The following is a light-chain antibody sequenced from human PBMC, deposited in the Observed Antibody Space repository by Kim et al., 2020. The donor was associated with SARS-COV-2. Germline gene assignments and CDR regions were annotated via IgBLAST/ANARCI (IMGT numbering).Light chain of an antibody. CDR2: GAS. J-gene: IGKJ3*01. Sequence: ASVGYRVTIPCRASQGIGSDLFWFQQKPGGAPKVLIYGASNSQSGVPSRFSGSGSGTDFTLTISSLQPEDFATYYCLQDYTYPFSFGPGTKVDIK. V-gene: IGKV1-6*01. CDR3: LQDYTYPFS. CDR1: QGIGSD.